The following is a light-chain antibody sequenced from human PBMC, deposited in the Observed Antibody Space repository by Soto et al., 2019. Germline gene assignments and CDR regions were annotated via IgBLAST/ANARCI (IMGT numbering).Light chain of an antibody. CDR2: GAS. V-gene: IGKV3-15*01. J-gene: IGKJ4*01. Sequence: EIIVTQSPATLSVSPGERSTLACRSSRSVSSNLAWYQQKPGQAPRLLIYGASTRATGIPARFSGSGSGTEFTLTISSLQSEDFAVYYCQQYKNWPPLTFGGGTKVDIK. CDR1: RSVSSN. CDR3: QQYKNWPPLT.